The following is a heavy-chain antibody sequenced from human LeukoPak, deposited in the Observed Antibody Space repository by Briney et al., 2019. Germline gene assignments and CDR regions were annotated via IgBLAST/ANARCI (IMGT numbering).Heavy chain of an antibody. V-gene: IGHV4-61*01. CDR3: ARVDRGYNIGY. D-gene: IGHD5-24*01. Sequence: SETLSLTCSVLGGSISSGSYYWSWIRQPPGKGLEWIGYIYYSGSTNYNPSLKSRVTISVDTSKNQFSLKLSSVTAADTAVYYCARVDRGYNIGYWGQGTLVTVSS. CDR2: IYYSGST. J-gene: IGHJ4*02. CDR1: GGSISSGSYY.